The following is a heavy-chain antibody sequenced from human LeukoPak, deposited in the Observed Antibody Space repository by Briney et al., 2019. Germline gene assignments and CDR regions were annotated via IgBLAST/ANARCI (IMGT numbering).Heavy chain of an antibody. Sequence: NPGGSLRLSCGASGFTISTAWMRWVRQAPGKGLEWVGRINTKSDGEATDYAAPGKGRFTISRDDSKDTLFLQMNSLKTEDTAIYYCTAGHYSNLWGQGTLVTVSS. CDR3: TAGHYSNL. CDR2: INTKSDGEAT. J-gene: IGHJ5*02. V-gene: IGHV3-15*01. CDR1: GFTISTAW. D-gene: IGHD6-13*01.